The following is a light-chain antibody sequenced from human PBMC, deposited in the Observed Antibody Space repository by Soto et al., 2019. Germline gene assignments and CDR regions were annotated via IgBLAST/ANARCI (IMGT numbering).Light chain of an antibody. CDR3: AAWDDGLNGYV. CDR1: TSNIGSNT. J-gene: IGLJ1*01. CDR2: SNN. V-gene: IGLV1-44*01. Sequence: QSALTQPPSASGTAGQRVTISCSGSTSNIGSNTVNWYQQLPGTAPRTLIYSNNQRPSGVPDRFSGSKSGTSGSLAISGLLSEVEADYYCAAWDDGLNGYVFGTGTKVTVL.